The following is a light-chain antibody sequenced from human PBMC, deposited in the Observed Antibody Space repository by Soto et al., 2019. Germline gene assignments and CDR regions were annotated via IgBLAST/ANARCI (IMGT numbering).Light chain of an antibody. CDR1: QSISTSY. Sequence: EIVLTQSPGTLSLSPGERATLSCRASQSISTSYLAWYQQKPGQAPRLLIYGSSSRATGIPDRFSGSGSGTDFTLTISGLEPEDFAVYYCQQRTNRPPITFGQGTRLEIK. J-gene: IGKJ5*01. CDR3: QQRTNRPPIT. V-gene: IGKV3D-20*02. CDR2: GSS.